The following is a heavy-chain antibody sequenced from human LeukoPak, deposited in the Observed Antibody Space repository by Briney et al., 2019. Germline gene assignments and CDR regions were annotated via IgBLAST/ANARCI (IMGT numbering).Heavy chain of an antibody. Sequence: PGRSLRLSCAASGFTFGSYAMHWVRQAPGKGLEWVAVISYDGSNKYYADSVKGRFTISRDNSKNTLYLQMNSLRAEDTAVYYCARVGLGEWFVYYFDYWGQGTLVTVSS. CDR2: ISYDGSNK. CDR3: ARVGLGEWFVYYFDY. D-gene: IGHD3-3*01. J-gene: IGHJ4*02. V-gene: IGHV3-30-3*01. CDR1: GFTFGSYA.